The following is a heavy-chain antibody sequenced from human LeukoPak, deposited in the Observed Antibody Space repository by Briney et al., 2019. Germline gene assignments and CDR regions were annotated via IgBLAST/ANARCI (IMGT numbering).Heavy chain of an antibody. V-gene: IGHV1-2*02. CDR2: INPNSGGT. D-gene: IGHD6-19*01. J-gene: IGHJ4*02. Sequence: ASVTVSFTASGYTFTVYYMHWVRQAPGQGLEWMGWINPNSGGTNYAQKFQGRVTMTRDTSISTAYMELSRLRSDATAVYYCARVVDRYSSGWFYWGQGTLVTVSS. CDR3: ARVVDRYSSGWFY. CDR1: GYTFTVYY.